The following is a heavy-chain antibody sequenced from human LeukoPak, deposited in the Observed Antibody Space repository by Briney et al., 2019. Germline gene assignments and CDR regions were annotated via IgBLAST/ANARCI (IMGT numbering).Heavy chain of an antibody. D-gene: IGHD5-24*01. J-gene: IGHJ4*02. CDR1: GYTFTSYY. Sequence: ASVKVSCKASGYTFTSYYMHRVRQAPGQGLEWMGIINPIGGSTIYAQKFQGRVTMTRDTSTSTVYMELSSLRSEDTAVYYCARALRMATIPGVNMNYFDYWGQGTLVTVSS. V-gene: IGHV1-46*01. CDR3: ARALRMATIPGVNMNYFDY. CDR2: INPIGGST.